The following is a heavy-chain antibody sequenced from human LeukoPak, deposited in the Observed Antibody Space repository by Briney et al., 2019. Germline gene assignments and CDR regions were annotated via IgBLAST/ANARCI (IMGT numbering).Heavy chain of an antibody. CDR2: IPAYNGNT. J-gene: IGHJ4*02. CDR1: GYTFTSYG. CDR3: ARHSSGRYWGYFDH. V-gene: IGHV1-18*01. Sequence: ASVKVSCKASGYTFTSYGISWVRQAPGQGLEWMGWIPAYNGNTNYGRKLRGRVTMTTDTSTSTAYMELRSLRSDDTAVYYCARHSSGRYWGYFDHWGQGTLVTVSS. D-gene: IGHD1-26*01.